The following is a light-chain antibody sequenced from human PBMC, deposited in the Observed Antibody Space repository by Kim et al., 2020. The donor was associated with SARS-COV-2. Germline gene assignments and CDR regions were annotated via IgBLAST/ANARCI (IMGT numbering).Light chain of an antibody. V-gene: IGLV3-21*04. CDR1: RVGRQR. Sequence: APGKTSRITCGENRVGRQRVHWYQQKPGQAPVLVIYYDTDRPSGIPERFSGSNSGNTATLTISRVEAGDEADYYCQVWDTGSDHPIFGGGTQLTVL. J-gene: IGLJ2*01. CDR2: YDT. CDR3: QVWDTGSDHPI.